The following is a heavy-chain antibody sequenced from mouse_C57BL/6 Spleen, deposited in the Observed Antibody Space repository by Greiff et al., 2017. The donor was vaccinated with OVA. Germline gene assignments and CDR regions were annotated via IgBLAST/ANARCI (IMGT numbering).Heavy chain of an antibody. CDR2: INPNNGGT. V-gene: IGHV1-26*01. CDR3: ANYGRAMDY. CDR1: GYTFTDYY. J-gene: IGHJ4*01. D-gene: IGHD1-1*01. Sequence: EVQLQQSGPELVKPGASVKISCKASGYTFTDYYMNWVKQSHGKSLEWIGDINPNNGGTSYNQKFKGKATLTVDKSSSTAYMELRSLTSEDSAVYYCANYGRAMDYWGQGTSVTVSS.